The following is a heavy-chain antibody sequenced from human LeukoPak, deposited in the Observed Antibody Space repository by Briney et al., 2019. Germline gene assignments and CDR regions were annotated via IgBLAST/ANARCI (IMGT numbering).Heavy chain of an antibody. D-gene: IGHD6-6*01. CDR1: GFTFSSYG. J-gene: IGHJ6*02. Sequence: GGSLRLSCAASGFTFSSYGMHWVRQAPGKGLEWVAVIWYDGSNKYYADSVKGRFTISRDNSKNTLYLQMNSLRAEDTAVYYCARSSSSWYYYYGMDVWGQGTTVTVSS. CDR3: ARSSSSWYYYYGMDV. CDR2: IWYDGSNK. V-gene: IGHV3-33*01.